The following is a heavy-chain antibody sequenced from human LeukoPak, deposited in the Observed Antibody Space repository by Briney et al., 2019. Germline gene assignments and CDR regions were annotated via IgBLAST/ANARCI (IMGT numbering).Heavy chain of an antibody. CDR3: AKGSSGYFADL. J-gene: IGHJ5*02. D-gene: IGHD3-22*01. V-gene: IGHV3-23*01. Sequence: PGGSLRLSCAASGLTFSTSPMNWVRQAPGKGLEWVSTSGTTGDTYYADSVKGRFTISRDNSKNTLYLQMTSLRAEDTALYYCAKGSSGYFADLWGQGTLVTVSS. CDR1: GLTFSTSP. CDR2: TSGTTGDT.